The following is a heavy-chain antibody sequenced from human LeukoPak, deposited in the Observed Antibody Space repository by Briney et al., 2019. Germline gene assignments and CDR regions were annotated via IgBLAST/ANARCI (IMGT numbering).Heavy chain of an antibody. V-gene: IGHV3-74*01. CDR2: INSDGSST. D-gene: IGHD6-19*01. CDR1: GFTFSSYA. Sequence: GGSLRLSCAASGFTFSSYAMSWVRQAPGKGLVWVSRINSDGSSTSYADSVKGRFTISRDNAKNMLYLQMNSLRAEDTAVYYCAREGSSGWYAGYWGQGTLVTVSS. CDR3: AREGSSGWYAGY. J-gene: IGHJ4*02.